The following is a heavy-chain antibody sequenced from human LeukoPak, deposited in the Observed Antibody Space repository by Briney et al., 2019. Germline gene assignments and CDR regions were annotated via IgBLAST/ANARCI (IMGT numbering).Heavy chain of an antibody. CDR3: ARGLGGYYCYGIDV. Sequence: GGSLRLSCAASGFTFSSFAMYWVRQAPGKGLEWVAVTSYDGSNTYYTDSVKGRFTISRDNSKDTLFMQMNSLRVEDTAVYYCARGLGGYYCYGIDVWGQGTTVTVSS. J-gene: IGHJ6*02. CDR1: GFTFSSFA. CDR2: TSYDGSNT. V-gene: IGHV3-30-3*01. D-gene: IGHD3-16*01.